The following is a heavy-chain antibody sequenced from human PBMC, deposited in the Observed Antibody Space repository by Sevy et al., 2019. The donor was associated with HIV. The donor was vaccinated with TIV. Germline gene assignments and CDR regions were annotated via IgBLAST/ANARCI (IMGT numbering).Heavy chain of an antibody. D-gene: IGHD3-16*02. CDR1: GFNVNDNY. CDR3: ARDRRFCGNECYLYYYYGMDV. J-gene: IGHJ6*02. V-gene: IGHV3-53*01. CDR2: IHADGSS. Sequence: GGSLRLSCAASGFNVNDNYMTWVRQAPGKGLEWVSIIHADGSSYYADSVKGRFTMSRDDSKNMGNLQMNSLRADDTAVYYCARDRRFCGNECYLYYYYGMDVWGQGTAVTVSS.